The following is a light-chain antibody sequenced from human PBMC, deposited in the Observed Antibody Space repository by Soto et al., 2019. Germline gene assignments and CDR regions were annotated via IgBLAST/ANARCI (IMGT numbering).Light chain of an antibody. CDR2: EVS. Sequence: QSALTQPASVSGSPGQSITISCTGTSRDVGGYNYVSWYQHHPGKTPKLMIFEVSNRPSGVSNRFSGSKSGNTASLTISGLQDEDEAEYYCSSYASTNTVLFGGGTKLTVL. CDR3: SSYASTNTVL. V-gene: IGLV2-14*01. J-gene: IGLJ2*01. CDR1: SRDVGGYNY.